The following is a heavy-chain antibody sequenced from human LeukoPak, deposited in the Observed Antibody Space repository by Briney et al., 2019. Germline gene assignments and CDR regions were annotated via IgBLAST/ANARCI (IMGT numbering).Heavy chain of an antibody. CDR3: ARDLVTVTKGFDI. CDR1: GGSISNYY. Sequence: SETLSLTCTVSGGSISNYYWSWIRQSPGTGLEWIGYISYIGSTNYNPSLKSRVTISIDTSKNQFSLKLRSVTAADTAVYYCARDLVTVTKGFDIWGQGTMVSVSS. D-gene: IGHD4-17*01. CDR2: ISYIGST. V-gene: IGHV4-59*01. J-gene: IGHJ3*02.